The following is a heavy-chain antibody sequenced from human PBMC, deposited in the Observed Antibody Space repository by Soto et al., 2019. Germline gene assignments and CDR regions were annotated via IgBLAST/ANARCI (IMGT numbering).Heavy chain of an antibody. J-gene: IGHJ4*02. CDR3: ARDGVGITTYFGYFDY. CDR1: GFNLRGYG. Sequence: QVQLVQSGGGVVQPGRSLRLSCEASGFNLRGYGMHWVRQAPGKGLEWVAITRHDGSNTYYADSVRGRFTISRDNSKNTLYLQMNSLRVEDTAVYYCARDGVGITTYFGYFDYWGQGTLITVSS. CDR2: TRHDGSNT. V-gene: IGHV3-33*01. D-gene: IGHD1-26*01.